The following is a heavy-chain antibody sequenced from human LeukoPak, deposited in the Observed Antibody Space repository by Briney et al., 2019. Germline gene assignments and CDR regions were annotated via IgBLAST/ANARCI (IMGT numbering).Heavy chain of an antibody. CDR3: ATYCSSTSCPYIWFDP. CDR1: GYTFTSYD. V-gene: IGHV1-8*03. J-gene: IGHJ5*02. CDR2: MNPNSGNT. Sequence: ASVKVSCKASGYTFTSYDINWVRQATGQGLEWMGWMNPNSGNTGYAQKFQGRVTITRNTSISTAYMELSSLRSEDTAVYYCATYCSSTSCPYIWFDPWGQGTLVTVSS. D-gene: IGHD2-2*01.